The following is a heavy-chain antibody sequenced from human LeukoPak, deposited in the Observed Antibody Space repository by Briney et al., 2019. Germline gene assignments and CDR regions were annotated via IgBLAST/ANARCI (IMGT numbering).Heavy chain of an antibody. CDR3: ARGCGGGPGCYILDY. Sequence: GRSLRLSCAASGFIFSSFGMHWVRQAPGKGLEWVAIIWPDGSNEVYIESVKGRFTISRDNSKNTLYLHMNSLRGEDTAMYYCARGCGGGPGCYILDYWGQGTLVTVSS. J-gene: IGHJ4*02. CDR1: GFIFSSFG. D-gene: IGHD2-21*01. V-gene: IGHV3-33*01. CDR2: IWPDGSNE.